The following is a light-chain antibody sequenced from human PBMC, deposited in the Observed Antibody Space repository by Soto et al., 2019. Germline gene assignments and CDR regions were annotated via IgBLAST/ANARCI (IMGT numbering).Light chain of an antibody. CDR1: NIGTKS. CDR2: DDS. Sequence: SYELTQPPSVSVAPGQTAKITCGGNNIGTKSVHWYQQKAGQAPVLVVHDDSVRPSGIPERFSGSNSANTATLTISGVEAGDEADYYCQVWESSSDQVVFAGGTKLTVL. CDR3: QVWESSSDQVV. V-gene: IGLV3-21*02. J-gene: IGLJ2*01.